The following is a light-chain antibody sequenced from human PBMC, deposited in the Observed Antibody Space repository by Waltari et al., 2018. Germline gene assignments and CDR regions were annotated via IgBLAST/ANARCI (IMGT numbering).Light chain of an antibody. CDR1: QSVGRA. CDR2: YAS. V-gene: IGKV3-20*01. Sequence: VLTQSPGTLSLSPGERATLSCRASQSVGRALAWYQQKPGQAPRLLIYYASIRATGVPDRFSGSWSGTDFNLTISRLEPEDVAVYNCQHYVRLPVTFGQGTKVE. J-gene: IGKJ1*01. CDR3: QHYVRLPVT.